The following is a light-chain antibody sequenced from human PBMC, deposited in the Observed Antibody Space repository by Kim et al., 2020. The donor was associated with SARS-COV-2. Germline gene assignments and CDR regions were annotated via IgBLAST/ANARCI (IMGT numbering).Light chain of an antibody. CDR3: QQYNSPYT. V-gene: IGKV1-5*01. CDR1: QGIRTW. Sequence: LSASVGDRVPITCRASQGIRTWLAWYQQKPGKAPKILIYDASSLESGVPSRFSGSGSGTEFTLTISSLQPDDFATYYCQQYNSPYTFGQGTKLEIK. J-gene: IGKJ2*01. CDR2: DAS.